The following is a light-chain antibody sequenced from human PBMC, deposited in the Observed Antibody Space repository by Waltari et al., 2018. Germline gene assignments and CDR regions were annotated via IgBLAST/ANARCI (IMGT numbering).Light chain of an antibody. CDR3: SSFTTNDTVL. J-gene: IGLJ2*01. CDR2: DVK. Sequence: QSALTQPASVSGSPGQSITISCTGTGSDIGTYRYVSWYQQHPGKVPTVVIFDVKNRPPGISNRFSGSKAGNPASLTISGLQPEDEAYYYCSSFTTNDTVLFGGGTKVTVL. V-gene: IGLV2-14*03. CDR1: GSDIGTYRY.